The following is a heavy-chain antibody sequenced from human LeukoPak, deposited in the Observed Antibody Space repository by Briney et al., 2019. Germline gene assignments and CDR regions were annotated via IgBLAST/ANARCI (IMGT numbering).Heavy chain of an antibody. Sequence: PSETLSLTCTVSGDSIRSSSYYWGWIRQPPGKGLEWIGSIYYRGNSYYNPSLKSRVTISVDTSKNHFSLKLRSVTAADTAVYYCAKDHYDSSGYPFDYWGQGTLVTVSS. CDR3: AKDHYDSSGYPFDY. J-gene: IGHJ4*02. D-gene: IGHD3-22*01. V-gene: IGHV4-39*07. CDR1: GDSIRSSSYY. CDR2: IYYRGNS.